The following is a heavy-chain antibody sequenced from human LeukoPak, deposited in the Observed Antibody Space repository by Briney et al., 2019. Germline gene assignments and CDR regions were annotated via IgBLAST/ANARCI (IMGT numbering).Heavy chain of an antibody. V-gene: IGHV3-23*01. Sequence: GGSLRLSCVASGFTFDDYGMIWVRQAPGKGLEWVSLIGGSGGSTYYADSVRGRFTISRDNSKNTLYLQMNSLRAEDTAVYYCAKVERFGELSGGPNFDYWGQGTLVTVSS. J-gene: IGHJ4*02. CDR3: AKVERFGELSGGPNFDY. D-gene: IGHD3-10*01. CDR1: GFTFDDYG. CDR2: IGGSGGST.